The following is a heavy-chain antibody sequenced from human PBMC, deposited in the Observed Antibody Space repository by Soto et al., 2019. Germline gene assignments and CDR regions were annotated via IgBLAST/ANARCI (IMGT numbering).Heavy chain of an antibody. CDR2: ISYDGSNK. D-gene: IGHD5-18*01. V-gene: IGHV3-30*18. CDR3: AKFCGYSYGYPYYGMDV. Sequence: GGSLRLSCAASGFTFSRYGMHWVRQAPGKGLEWVAVISYDGSNKYYADSVKGRFTISRDNSKNTLYLLMNSLRAEDTAVYYCAKFCGYSYGYPYYGMDVWGQGTTVTVSS. CDR1: GFTFSRYG. J-gene: IGHJ6*02.